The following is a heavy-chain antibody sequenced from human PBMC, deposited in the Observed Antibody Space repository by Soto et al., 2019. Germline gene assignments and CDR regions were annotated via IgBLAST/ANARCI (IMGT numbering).Heavy chain of an antibody. Sequence: QAPLVQSGAEVKKPGASVKVSCKTSGYTFINYYIHWVRQAPGQGLEWMGWVNPRSGDTNYAQKFQGRVTMTRDTSISTAYMELSSLRSDDTAVFYCARQLAYCGGDCFTEPIEYWGQGTLVTVSS. V-gene: IGHV1-2*02. D-gene: IGHD2-21*02. CDR1: GYTFINYY. CDR3: ARQLAYCGGDCFTEPIEY. CDR2: VNPRSGDT. J-gene: IGHJ4*02.